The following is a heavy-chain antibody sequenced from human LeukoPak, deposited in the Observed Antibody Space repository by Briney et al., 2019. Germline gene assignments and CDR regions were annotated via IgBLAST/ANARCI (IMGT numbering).Heavy chain of an antibody. D-gene: IGHD2-21*02. Sequence: AGSLRLSCAASGFTVSSNYMSWVRQAPGKGLEWASVIYSGGSTYYADSVKGRFTISRDNSKNTLYLQMNSLRAEDTAVYYCARDFCGGDCYPDDAFDIWGQGTMVTVSS. CDR2: IYSGGST. CDR1: GFTVSSNY. CDR3: ARDFCGGDCYPDDAFDI. J-gene: IGHJ3*02. V-gene: IGHV3-53*01.